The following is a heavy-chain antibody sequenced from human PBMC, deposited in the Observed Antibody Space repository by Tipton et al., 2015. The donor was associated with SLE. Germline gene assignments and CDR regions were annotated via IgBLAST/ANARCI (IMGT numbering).Heavy chain of an antibody. J-gene: IGHJ6*02. CDR1: GFTFSNYW. D-gene: IGHD2-15*01. V-gene: IGHV3-7*05. CDR2: IKEDGSEK. CDR3: ARDGIDGSGAYYHYGMDV. Sequence: SLRLSCAASGFTFSNYWMSWVRQAPGKGLEWVANIKEDGSEKHYVDSVKGRFTVSRDNAKNSLYLQINSLRVEDTAVYYCARDGIDGSGAYYHYGMDVWGQGTTVTVSS.